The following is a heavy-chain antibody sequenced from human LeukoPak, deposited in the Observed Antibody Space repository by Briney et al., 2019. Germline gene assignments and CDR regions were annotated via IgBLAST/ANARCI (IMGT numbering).Heavy chain of an antibody. D-gene: IGHD3-16*02. J-gene: IGHJ4*02. CDR1: GFILSSSE. V-gene: IGHV3-48*03. CDR2: IAVDNTK. CDR3: ASSLSLWGNYRCH. Sequence: PGGSLRLSCAASGFILSSSEMNWVRQAPGKGLEWVSFIAVDNTKYYADSVKGRFTISRDNAKNSLYLQMNSLRAEDTAVYYCASSLSLWGNYRCHWGQGTLVTVSS.